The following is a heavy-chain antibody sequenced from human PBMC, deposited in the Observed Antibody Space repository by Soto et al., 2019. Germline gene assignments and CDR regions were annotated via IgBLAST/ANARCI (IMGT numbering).Heavy chain of an antibody. CDR2: ISSSSSYI. Sequence: EVQLVESGGGLVKPGGSLRLSCAASGFTFSSYSMNWVRQAPGKGLEWVSSISSSSSYIYYADSVKGRFTISRDNAKNSLYLQMNSLRAEDTAVYYCASPAYSGSYSWGVGAFDIWGQGTMVTVSS. D-gene: IGHD1-26*01. V-gene: IGHV3-21*01. J-gene: IGHJ3*02. CDR3: ASPAYSGSYSWGVGAFDI. CDR1: GFTFSSYS.